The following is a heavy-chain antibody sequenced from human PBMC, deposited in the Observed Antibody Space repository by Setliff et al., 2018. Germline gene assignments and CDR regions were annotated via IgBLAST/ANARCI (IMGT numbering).Heavy chain of an antibody. D-gene: IGHD3-16*01. CDR3: AKQGDLAFDY. Sequence: ASVKVSCKASGGIFSTLAITWVRQAPGQGLEWVGWIDPKSGRTKYAVKFQGRVTMTRDTSSSTIYMEVNSLTSDDTAVYFCAKQGDLAFDYWGQGTQVTVSS. CDR1: GGIFSTLA. CDR2: IDPKSGRT. J-gene: IGHJ4*02. V-gene: IGHV1-2*02.